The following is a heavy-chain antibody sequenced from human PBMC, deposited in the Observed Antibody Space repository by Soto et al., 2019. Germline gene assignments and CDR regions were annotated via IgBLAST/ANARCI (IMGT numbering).Heavy chain of an antibody. CDR1: GFTFSSYA. J-gene: IGHJ1*01. CDR3: SPFGVAATQEYFKH. Sequence: GGSLRLSCAASGFTFSSYAMSWVRQATGKGLEWVSAISGSGGSTYYADSLKGRFTISIYNSKTTLYLQMNSLRSEDTAVYYCSPFGVAATQEYFKHWGQGTLVTVSS. D-gene: IGHD2-15*01. V-gene: IGHV3-23*01. CDR2: ISGSGGST.